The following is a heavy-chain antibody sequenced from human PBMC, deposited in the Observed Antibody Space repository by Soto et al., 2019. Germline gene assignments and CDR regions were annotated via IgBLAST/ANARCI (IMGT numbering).Heavy chain of an antibody. V-gene: IGHV1-69*12. CDR2: IIPVFGTP. CDR3: ARGDATKIVVTTYYGMDV. CDR1: GGSLSNYG. J-gene: IGHJ6*02. Sequence: QVQLVQSGAEVKKPGSSGKVSCKASGGSLSNYGISWVRQAPGQGLKWMGAIIPVFGTPNYAQKFQDRVRITADESTTTVYMEVRSLTSEDTAVYYCARGDATKIVVTTYYGMDVWGQGTTVTVSS. D-gene: IGHD3-22*01.